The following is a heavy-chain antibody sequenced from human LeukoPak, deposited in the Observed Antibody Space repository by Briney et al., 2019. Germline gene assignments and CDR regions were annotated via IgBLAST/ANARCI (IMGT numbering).Heavy chain of an antibody. Sequence: ASVKVSCKASGGTFSSYAISWVRQAPGQGLEWMGGIIPIFGTANYAQKFQGRVTITADESTSTAYMELGSLRSEDTAVYYCARDHSGEWGSLSGWWFDPWGQGTLVTVSS. CDR2: IIPIFGTA. D-gene: IGHD3-16*01. CDR1: GGTFSSYA. CDR3: ARDHSGEWGSLSGWWFDP. V-gene: IGHV1-69*13. J-gene: IGHJ5*02.